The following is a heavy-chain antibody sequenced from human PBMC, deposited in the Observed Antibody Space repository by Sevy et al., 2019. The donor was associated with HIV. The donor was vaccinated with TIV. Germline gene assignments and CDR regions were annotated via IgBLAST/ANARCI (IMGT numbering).Heavy chain of an antibody. Sequence: GGSLRLSCSASGFAFSSHAMTWVRQAQGKGLEWVSYISGSGDTTYYAYSVRGRFTISRDNSKNTLYLQMNSLRAEDTAVYYCANWAGLSDWLGPFDFWGQGTLVTVSS. V-gene: IGHV3-23*01. D-gene: IGHD6-19*01. CDR1: GFAFSSHA. J-gene: IGHJ4*02. CDR3: ANWAGLSDWLGPFDF. CDR2: ISGSGDTT.